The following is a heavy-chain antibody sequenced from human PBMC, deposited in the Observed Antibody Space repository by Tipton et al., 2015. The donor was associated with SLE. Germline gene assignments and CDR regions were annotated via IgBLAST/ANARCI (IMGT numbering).Heavy chain of an antibody. J-gene: IGHJ4*02. CDR1: GGSFSDYY. CDR3: AASAGGNFDY. V-gene: IGHV4-34*01. D-gene: IGHD6-13*01. CDR2: INHSGST. Sequence: GLVKPSETLSLICAVYGGSFSDYYWSWIRQPPGKGLEWIGEINHSGSTNYNPSLKSRVTISVDTSKNQFSLKLSSVTAADTAVYYCAASAGGNFDYWGQGTLVTVSS.